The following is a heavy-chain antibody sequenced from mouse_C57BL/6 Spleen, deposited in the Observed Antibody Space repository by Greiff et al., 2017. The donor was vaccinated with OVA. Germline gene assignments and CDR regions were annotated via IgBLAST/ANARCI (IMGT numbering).Heavy chain of an antibody. J-gene: IGHJ1*03. CDR3: AGPYYYGSSYGYFDV. CDR2: IHPNSGST. CDR1: GYTFTSYW. Sequence: VQLQQPGAELVKPGASVKLSCKASGYTFTSYWMHWVKQRPGQGLEWIGMIHPNSGSTNYNEKFKSKATLTVDKSSSTAYMQLSSLTSEDSAVYYCAGPYYYGSSYGYFDVWGTGTTVTVSS. V-gene: IGHV1-64*01. D-gene: IGHD1-1*01.